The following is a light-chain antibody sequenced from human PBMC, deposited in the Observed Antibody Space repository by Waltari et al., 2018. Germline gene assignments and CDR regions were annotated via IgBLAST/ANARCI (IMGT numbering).Light chain of an antibody. CDR3: QQYGSSPRT. V-gene: IGKV3-20*01. Sequence: EIVLTQSPGTLSVSPGERATLSCRASQSVSSNHLAWYQQKTGQAPGLLIYGASSRATGIPDRFGGGGSGTDFTLTISRLEPEDFAVYYCQQYGSSPRTFGQGTKVEIK. CDR1: QSVSSNH. CDR2: GAS. J-gene: IGKJ1*01.